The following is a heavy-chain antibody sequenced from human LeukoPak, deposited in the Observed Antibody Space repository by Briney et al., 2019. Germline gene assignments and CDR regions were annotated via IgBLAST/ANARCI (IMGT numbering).Heavy chain of an antibody. CDR2: FSGSGGST. D-gene: IGHD6-25*01. CDR1: GLTFSSHA. CDR3: ASHRGASAYDAFDI. J-gene: IGHJ3*02. Sequence: GGSLRLSCAASGLTFSSHAMSWVRQAPGKGLEWVSSFSGSGGSTYYSDSLKGRFTISRDNSRDTLFLQMNSLRVDDTAVYYCASHRGASAYDAFDIWGQGTVVTVSS. V-gene: IGHV3-23*01.